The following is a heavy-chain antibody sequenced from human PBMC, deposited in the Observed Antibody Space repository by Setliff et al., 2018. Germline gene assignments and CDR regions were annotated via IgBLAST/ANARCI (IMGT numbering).Heavy chain of an antibody. V-gene: IGHV1-69*13. D-gene: IGHD3-10*01. CDR3: AGGQPLVRKYYYYMDV. CDR1: GGTFSSYV. J-gene: IGHJ6*03. Sequence: SVKVSCKASGGTFSSYVISWVREAPGQGLEWMGGIIPMFGTNYAQKFQGRVTITADESTNTAYMELSSLGSEDTAVYYCAGGQPLVRKYYYYMDVWGKGTTVTVSS. CDR2: IIPMFGT.